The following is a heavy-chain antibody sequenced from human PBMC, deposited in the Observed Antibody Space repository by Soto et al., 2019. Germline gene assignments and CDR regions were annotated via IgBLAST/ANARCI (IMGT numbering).Heavy chain of an antibody. V-gene: IGHV4-34*01. J-gene: IGHJ6*02. D-gene: IGHD1-7*01. CDR2: INHSGST. Sequence: SETLSLTCAVYGGSFSGYYWSWIRQPPGKGLEWIGEINHSGSTNYNPSLKSRVTISVDTSKNQFSLKLSSVTAADTAVYYCARAPLQLELRNYYYYGMDVWGQGTTVTVSS. CDR1: GGSFSGYY. CDR3: ARAPLQLELRNYYYYGMDV.